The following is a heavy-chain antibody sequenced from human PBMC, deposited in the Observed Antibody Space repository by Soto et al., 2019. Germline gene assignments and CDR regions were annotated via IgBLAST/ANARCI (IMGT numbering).Heavy chain of an antibody. D-gene: IGHD6-19*01. CDR1: GFTFSSYA. CDR3: VLSGYSSGWTHWFDP. J-gene: IGHJ5*02. V-gene: IGHV3-23*01. CDR2: ISGRGGST. Sequence: EVQLLESGGGLVQPGGSLSLSCAASGFTFSSYAMSWVRQAPGKGLAWVSAISGRGGSTYYADSVKGRFTISRDNSKNTLYLQMNRLRAEDTAVYYCVLSGYSSGWTHWFDPWGQGTLVTVSS.